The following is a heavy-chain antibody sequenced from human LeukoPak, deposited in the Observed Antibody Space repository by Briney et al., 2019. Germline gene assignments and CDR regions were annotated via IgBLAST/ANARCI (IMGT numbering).Heavy chain of an antibody. Sequence: PGGSLRLSCAASGFTLSSYATHWVRQPAGKGLEWVSAIGTAGDTFYPGSVKGRFTISRENAKKSLFLQMNSLRAEDTAVYYCARQNTPHGNFDYWGQGTLVTVSS. D-gene: IGHD1-26*01. CDR2: IGTAGDT. CDR3: ARQNTPHGNFDY. J-gene: IGHJ4*02. CDR1: GFTLSSYA. V-gene: IGHV3-13*01.